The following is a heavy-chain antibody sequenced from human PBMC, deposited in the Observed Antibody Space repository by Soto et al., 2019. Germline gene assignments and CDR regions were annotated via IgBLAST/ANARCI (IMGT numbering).Heavy chain of an antibody. Sequence: SVKVSCKASGGTFSSYAISWVRQAPGQGLEWMGGIIPIFGTANYAQKFQGRVTITADKSTSTAYMELSSLRSEDTAVYYCARRGYYDSSGYYAPHSMDVWGQGTTVTVSS. D-gene: IGHD3-22*01. V-gene: IGHV1-69*06. J-gene: IGHJ6*02. CDR3: ARRGYYDSSGYYAPHSMDV. CDR1: GGTFSSYA. CDR2: IIPIFGTA.